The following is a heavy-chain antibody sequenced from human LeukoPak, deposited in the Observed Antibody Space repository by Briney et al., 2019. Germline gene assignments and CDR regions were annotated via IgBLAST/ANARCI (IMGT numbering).Heavy chain of an antibody. CDR1: GVSISSYY. CDR2: LYTSGST. D-gene: IGHD2-8*01. CDR3: ACCVYRYAISSPAWSDP. V-gene: IGHV4-4*09. J-gene: IGHJ5*02. Sequence: SETLSLTCTVSGVSISSYYWSWIRQPPGKGLEWIGYLYTSGSTNYNPSLKSRATISVDTSKNQFSLKLSSVTAADTAVYYCACCVYRYAISSPAWSDPWGQGTLVTVSS.